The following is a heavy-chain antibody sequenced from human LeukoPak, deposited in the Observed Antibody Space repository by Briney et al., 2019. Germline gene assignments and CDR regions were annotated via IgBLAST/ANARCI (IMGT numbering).Heavy chain of an antibody. V-gene: IGHV4-39*07. CDR1: GGSISSSSYY. J-gene: IGHJ4*02. D-gene: IGHD4-17*01. CDR2: IYYSGST. Sequence: SETLSLTCTVSGGSISSSSYYWGWIRQPPGKGLEWIGSIYYSGSTYYNPSLKSRVTISVDTSKNQFSLKLSSVTAADTAVYYCARVSYGDYTYYFDYWGQGTLVTVSS. CDR3: ARVSYGDYTYYFDY.